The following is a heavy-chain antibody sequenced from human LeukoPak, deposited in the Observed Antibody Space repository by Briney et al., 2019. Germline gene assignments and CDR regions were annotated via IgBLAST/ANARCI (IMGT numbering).Heavy chain of an antibody. CDR3: ARGGDWLFDY. Sequence: SETLFLTCTVSGGSISSYYWNWIRQPPGKGLEWIGYIHHNGNNNYNPSLKSRVTISVDKSKNQFSLELNSVTAADTAVYYCARGGDWLFDYWGQGILVTVSS. D-gene: IGHD2-21*02. J-gene: IGHJ4*02. CDR1: GGSISSYY. V-gene: IGHV4-59*12. CDR2: IHHNGNN.